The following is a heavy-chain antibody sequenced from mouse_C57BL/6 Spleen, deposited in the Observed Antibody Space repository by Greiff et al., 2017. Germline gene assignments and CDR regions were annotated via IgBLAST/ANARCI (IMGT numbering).Heavy chain of an antibody. J-gene: IGHJ4*01. CDR2: INPGSGGT. D-gene: IGHD3-1*01. Sequence: QVQLQQSGAELVRPGTSVKVSCKASGYAFTNYLIEWVKQRPGQGLEWIGVINPGSGGTNYNEKFKGKATLTADKYSRTAYMQLSSLTSEDSAVYFCARSGYVGYAMDYWGQGTSVTVSS. CDR3: ARSGYVGYAMDY. V-gene: IGHV1-54*01. CDR1: GYAFTNYL.